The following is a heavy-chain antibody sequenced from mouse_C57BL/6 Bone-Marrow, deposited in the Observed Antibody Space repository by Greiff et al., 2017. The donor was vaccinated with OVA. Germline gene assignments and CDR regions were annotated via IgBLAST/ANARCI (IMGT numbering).Heavy chain of an antibody. CDR1: GFSLSTFGMG. J-gene: IGHJ4*01. Sequence: QVTLKESGPGILQPSQTLSLTCSFSGFSLSTFGMGVGWIRQPSGKGLEWLAHIWWDDDKYYNPALKSRLTISKDTSKNQVFLKIANVDTADTATYYCARIGDDYDGVCYAMDYWGQGTSVTVSS. CDR2: IWWDDDK. CDR3: ARIGDDYDGVCYAMDY. V-gene: IGHV8-8*01. D-gene: IGHD2-4*01.